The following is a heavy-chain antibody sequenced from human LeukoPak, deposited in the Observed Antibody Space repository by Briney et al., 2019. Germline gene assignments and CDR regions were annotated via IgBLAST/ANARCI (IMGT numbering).Heavy chain of an antibody. CDR1: GGSISSGGYY. J-gene: IGHJ5*02. CDR2: IYYSGST. Sequence: SETLSLTCTVSGGSISSGGYYWSWIRQHPGKGLEWIGYIYYSGSTYYNPSLKSRVTISVDTSKNQFSLKLSSVTAADTAVYYWAREITMVSRGERWFDPWGQGTLVTVSS. CDR3: AREITMVSRGERWFDP. V-gene: IGHV4-31*03. D-gene: IGHD3-10*01.